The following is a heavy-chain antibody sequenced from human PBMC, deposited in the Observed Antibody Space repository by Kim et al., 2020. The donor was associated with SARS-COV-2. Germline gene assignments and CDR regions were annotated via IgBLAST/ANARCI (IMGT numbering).Heavy chain of an antibody. V-gene: IGHV3-23*01. Sequence: YSADFVKGRFTISRDNSENTLYLQMNSLRAGDTAVYYCAKDGPTGASSDYWGQGTLVTVSS. D-gene: IGHD1-26*01. CDR3: AKDGPTGASSDY. J-gene: IGHJ4*02.